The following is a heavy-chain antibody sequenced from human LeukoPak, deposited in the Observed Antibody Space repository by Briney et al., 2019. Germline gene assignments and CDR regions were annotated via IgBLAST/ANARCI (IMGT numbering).Heavy chain of an antibody. CDR2: INPNSGGT. CDR3: ARNGRLTSLTYYDFWSGYTSYYYYMDV. J-gene: IGHJ6*03. Sequence: ASVKVSCKASGYIFTGYYMHWVRQAPGQGLEWMGWINPNSGGTNYAQKFQGRVTMTRDTSISTAYMELSRLRSDDTAVYYCARNGRLTSLTYYDFWSGYTSYYYYMDVWGKGTTVTVSS. CDR1: GYIFTGYY. D-gene: IGHD3-3*01. V-gene: IGHV1-2*02.